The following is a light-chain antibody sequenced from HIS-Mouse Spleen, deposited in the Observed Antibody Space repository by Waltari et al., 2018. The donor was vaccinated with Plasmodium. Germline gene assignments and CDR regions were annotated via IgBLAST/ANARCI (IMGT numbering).Light chain of an antibody. CDR3: QAWDSSTVV. CDR1: KLGEKY. Sequence: SYELTQPPSVSVSPGQTASITCSGDKLGEKYACWYQQKPGQSPVLVIYQDSKRPSGIPARFSGSNSGNPATLTISGTQAMDEADYYCQAWDSSTVVFGGGTKLTVL. CDR2: QDS. J-gene: IGLJ2*01. V-gene: IGLV3-1*01.